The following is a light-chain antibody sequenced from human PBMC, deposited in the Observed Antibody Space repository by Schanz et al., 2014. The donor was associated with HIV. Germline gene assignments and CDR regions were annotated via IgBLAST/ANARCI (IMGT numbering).Light chain of an antibody. CDR1: NIGSKS. CDR3: CSYTTTSTYV. J-gene: IGLJ1*01. Sequence: SYELTQPPSVSVAPGKTARITCGGNNIGSKSVHWYQQKPGQAPVLVIYYDSDRPSGIPERFSGSNSGNTATLTISGLQAEDEADYYCCSYTTTSTYVFGAGTKLTVL. CDR2: YDS. V-gene: IGLV3-21*01.